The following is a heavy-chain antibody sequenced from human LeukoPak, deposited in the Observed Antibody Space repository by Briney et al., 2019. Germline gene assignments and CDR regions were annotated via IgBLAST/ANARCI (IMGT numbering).Heavy chain of an antibody. CDR2: IVGSGGST. CDR3: AKTTAGNSSGRYPGWPVDY. V-gene: IGHV3-23*01. D-gene: IGHD6-19*01. J-gene: IGHJ4*02. CDR1: GFTFSSYA. Sequence: GGSLRLSCAASGFTFSSYAMSWVRQAPGKGLEWVSGIVGSGGSTYYADSVKGRFTISRDHSKNTVFLQMDSLRAEDTAVYYCAKTTAGNSSGRYPGWPVDYWGQGTLVTVSS.